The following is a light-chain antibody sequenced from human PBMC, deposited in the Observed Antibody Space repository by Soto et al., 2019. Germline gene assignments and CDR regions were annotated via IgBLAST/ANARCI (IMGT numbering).Light chain of an antibody. CDR1: NSNIGAGYD. Sequence: QSVLTQPPSVSGAPGQRVTISCTGSNSNIGAGYDVHWYQQLPGTAPKLLIYGNSNRPSGVPDRFSGSKSGTSASLAITGLQAEDEAVYYCQSYDTSLSGFVVFGGGTKLTVL. CDR2: GNS. J-gene: IGLJ2*01. CDR3: QSYDTSLSGFVV. V-gene: IGLV1-40*01.